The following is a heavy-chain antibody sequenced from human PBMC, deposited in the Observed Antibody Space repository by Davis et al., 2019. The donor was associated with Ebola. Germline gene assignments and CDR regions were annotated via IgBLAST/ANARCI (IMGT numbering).Heavy chain of an antibody. CDR1: GFIFSDYY. CDR3: VREYSGQTTGWFGWLDP. D-gene: IGHD3-10*01. V-gene: IGHV3-74*01. CDR2: ITSDGGIT. J-gene: IGHJ5*02. Sequence: GESLKISCAASGFIFSDYYMHWIRQAPGKGLVWVSRITSDGGITTYADSVKGRFIISRDNAKKSLYLEMNNLTVEDTAVYYCVREYSGQTTGWFGWLDPWGQGALVTVSS.